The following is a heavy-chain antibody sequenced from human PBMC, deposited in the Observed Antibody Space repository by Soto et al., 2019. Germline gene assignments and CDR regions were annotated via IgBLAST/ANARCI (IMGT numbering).Heavy chain of an antibody. CDR1: GYTFTSYY. J-gene: IGHJ6*03. D-gene: IGHD2-2*01. CDR2: INPSGGST. Sequence: ASVKVSCKASGYTFTSYYMHWVRQAPGQGLEWMGIINPSGGSTSYAQKFQGRVTMTRDTSTSTVYMELSSLRSEDTAVYYCARNIVVVPAANRYYYYMDVWGKGTTVTVS. V-gene: IGHV1-46*03. CDR3: ARNIVVVPAANRYYYYMDV.